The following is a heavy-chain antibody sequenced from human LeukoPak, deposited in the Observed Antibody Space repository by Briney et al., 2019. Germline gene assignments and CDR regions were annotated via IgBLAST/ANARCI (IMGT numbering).Heavy chain of an antibody. CDR3: AKPEEATIPFDY. CDR1: GFTFSIYA. Sequence: GGSLRLSCAASGFTFSIYAMSWVRQAPGKGLEWVSLITGSVGTIHYADSVRGRFTISRDNSKNTLYLQMNSLRAEDTAVYYCAKPEEATIPFDYWGQGTLVTVSS. J-gene: IGHJ4*02. D-gene: IGHD5-12*01. CDR2: ITGSVGTI. V-gene: IGHV3-23*01.